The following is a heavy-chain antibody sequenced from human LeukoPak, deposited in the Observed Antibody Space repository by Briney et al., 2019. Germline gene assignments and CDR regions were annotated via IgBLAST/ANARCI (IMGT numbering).Heavy chain of an antibody. CDR1: GFTFSTYA. V-gene: IGHV3-23*01. D-gene: IGHD5-18*01. CDR2: ISSSGDGT. J-gene: IGHJ3*02. CDR3: AKATIKYIYGPGAFDI. Sequence: HPGGSLRLPCAASGFTFSTYAMTWVRQAPGKGLEWVSTISSSGDGTYYADSVKGRFTISRDNSKNTLYLRMNSLRAEDTALYYCAKATIKYIYGPGAFDIWGQGTLVTVSS.